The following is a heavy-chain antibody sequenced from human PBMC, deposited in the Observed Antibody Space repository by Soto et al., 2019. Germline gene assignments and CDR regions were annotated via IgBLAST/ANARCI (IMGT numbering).Heavy chain of an antibody. J-gene: IGHJ4*02. V-gene: IGHV3-30-3*01. Sequence: GGSLRLSCAASGFSFSTYAIHWVRQAPGKGLEWVGVISYDGSKKYYADSVKGRFTISRDNSENTLYLEMNSLRAEDTAVYYCARESEDLTSNFDYWGQGTLVTVSS. CDR2: ISYDGSKK. CDR1: GFSFSTYA. CDR3: ARESEDLTSNFDY.